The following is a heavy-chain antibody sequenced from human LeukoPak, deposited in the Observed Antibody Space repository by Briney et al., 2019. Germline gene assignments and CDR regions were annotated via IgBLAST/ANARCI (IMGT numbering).Heavy chain of an antibody. V-gene: IGHV1-8*01. Sequence: ASVKVSCKASGYTFTSYDINWVRQATGQGLEWMGWMNPNSGNTGYAQKFQGRVTMTRNTSISTAYMELSSLRSEDTAVYYCARVYVYCGGDCYSTYDYWGQGTLVTVSS. CDR2: MNPNSGNT. D-gene: IGHD2-21*02. CDR1: GYTFTSYD. J-gene: IGHJ4*02. CDR3: ARVYVYCGGDCYSTYDY.